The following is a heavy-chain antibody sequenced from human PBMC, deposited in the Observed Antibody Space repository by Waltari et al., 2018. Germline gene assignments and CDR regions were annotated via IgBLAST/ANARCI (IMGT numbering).Heavy chain of an antibody. CDR3: ARARYYYDSSGFDY. D-gene: IGHD3-22*01. CDR1: GGTFSSYA. CDR2: ISPIFSTA. Sequence: QVQLVQSGAEVKKPGSSVKVSCKASGGTFSSYAISWVRQAPGQGLEWMGGISPIFSTANYAQKFQGRVTITADESTSTAYMELGRLRCEDTAVYYWARARYYYDSSGFDYWGQGTLVTVSS. J-gene: IGHJ4*02. V-gene: IGHV1-69*01.